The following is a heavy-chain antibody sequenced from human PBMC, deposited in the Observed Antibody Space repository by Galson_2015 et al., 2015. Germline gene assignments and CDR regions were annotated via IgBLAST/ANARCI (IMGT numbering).Heavy chain of an antibody. D-gene: IGHD3-3*01. CDR1: GFTFSSYA. J-gene: IGHJ4*02. CDR2: ISYDGSNK. V-gene: IGHV3-30-3*01. CDR3: ARDQGLRFLEWFIDY. Sequence: SLRLSCAASGFTFSSYAMHWVRQAPGKGLEWVAVISYDGSNKYYADSVKGRFTISRDNSKNTLYLQMNSLRAEDTAVYYCARDQGLRFLEWFIDYWGQGTLVTVSS.